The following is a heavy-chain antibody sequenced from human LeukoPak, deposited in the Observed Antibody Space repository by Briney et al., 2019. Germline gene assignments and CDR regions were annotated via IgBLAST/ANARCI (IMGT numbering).Heavy chain of an antibody. J-gene: IGHJ4*02. CDR1: GYTFSDYY. V-gene: IGHV1-2*02. D-gene: IGHD5-12*01. CDR2: INPNSGGT. CDR3: ARDSGYDF. Sequence: ASVKVSCKTSGYTFSDYYMHWVRQAPGQGLEWMGWINPNSGGTNYAQKFQGRVTMTRDTSISTAYMELSRLRSDDTAVYYCARDSGYDFWGQGTLVTVSS.